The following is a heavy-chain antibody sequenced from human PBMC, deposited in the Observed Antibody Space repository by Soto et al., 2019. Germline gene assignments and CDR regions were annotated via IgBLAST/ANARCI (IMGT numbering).Heavy chain of an antibody. CDR3: AKDRHELLYYFDY. J-gene: IGHJ4*02. V-gene: IGHV3-23*01. CDR2: ISGSGGRS. Sequence: GGSLRLSCAASGFTFSSYAMSWVRQAPGKGLEWVSAISGSGGRSYYADSVKGRFTISRDNSKNTLYLQMNSLRAEVTAVYYCAKDRHELLYYFDYWGQGTLVTVSS. CDR1: GFTFSSYA. D-gene: IGHD2-21*02.